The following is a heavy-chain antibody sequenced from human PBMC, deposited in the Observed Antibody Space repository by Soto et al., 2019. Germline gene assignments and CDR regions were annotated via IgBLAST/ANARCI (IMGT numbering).Heavy chain of an antibody. V-gene: IGHV1-69*01. J-gene: IGHJ6*02. CDR3: ARGAEYYDFWSVLPPGTNVVPRGGRDYGMDV. D-gene: IGHD3-3*01. CDR2: IIPIFGTA. CDR1: GGTFSSYA. Sequence: QVQLVQSGAEVKKPGSSMKVSCKASGGTFSSYAISWVRQAPGQGLEWMGGIIPIFGTANYAPNFQGRVTITADESTRTAYMELSSLGSADTAVYSCARGAEYYDFWSVLPPGTNVVPRGGRDYGMDVWGQVTTVTVSS.